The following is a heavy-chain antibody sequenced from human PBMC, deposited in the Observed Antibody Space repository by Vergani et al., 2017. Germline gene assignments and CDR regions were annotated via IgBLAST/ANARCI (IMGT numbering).Heavy chain of an antibody. CDR2: IYPGDSDT. CDR3: ARQAYDFWSGSPLAQYFQH. Sequence: EVQLVQSGAEVKKPGESLKISCKGSGYSFTSYWIGWVRQMPGKGLEWMGIIYPGDSDTRYSPSFQGQVTISAEKSISTAYLQWSSLKASDTAMYYCARQAYDFWSGSPLAQYFQHWGQGTLVTVSS. J-gene: IGHJ1*01. CDR1: GYSFTSYW. V-gene: IGHV5-51*01. D-gene: IGHD3-3*01.